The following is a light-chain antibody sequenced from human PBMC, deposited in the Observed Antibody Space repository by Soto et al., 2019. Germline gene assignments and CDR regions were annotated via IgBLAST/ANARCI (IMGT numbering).Light chain of an antibody. CDR2: EGS. CDR3: CSYAGSPYV. V-gene: IGLV2-23*01. CDR1: SSDVGSYNL. J-gene: IGLJ1*01. Sequence: SALTQPASVSGSPGQSITISCTGTSSDVGSYNLVSWYQQHPGKAPKLMIYEGSKRPSGVSNRLSGSKSGNTASLTISGLQAEDEADYYCCSYAGSPYVFGTGTKLTVL.